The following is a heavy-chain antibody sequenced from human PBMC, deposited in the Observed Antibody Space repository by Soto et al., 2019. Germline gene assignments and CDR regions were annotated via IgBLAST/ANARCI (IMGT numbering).Heavy chain of an antibody. V-gene: IGHV3-23*01. CDR3: VTDRDTAVGEATGTFDG. D-gene: IGHD5-18*01. Sequence: EVQLLQSGGGLVQPGGSLRLSCAASGFAFSNYAMSWVRQAPGKGLEWVSGASTKDVSDISTYYVESVKSRFTISRDNATKTLYLQMSSLRAEDTAVYYCVTDRDTAVGEATGTFDGWGQGTMVIVSS. CDR1: GFAFSNYA. CDR2: KDVSDIST. J-gene: IGHJ3*01.